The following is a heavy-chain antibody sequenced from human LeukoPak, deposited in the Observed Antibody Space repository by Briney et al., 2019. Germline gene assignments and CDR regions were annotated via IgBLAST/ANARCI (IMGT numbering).Heavy chain of an antibody. CDR2: INHSGST. V-gene: IGHV4-34*01. D-gene: IGHD2-15*01. CDR1: GGSFSGYY. Sequence: SETLSLTCAVYGGSFSGYYWSWIRQPPGKGLECIGEINHSGSTNYNPSLKSRATISVDTSKNQFSLKLSSVTAADTAVYYCARGENIYCSGGSCYSGWFDPWGQGTLVTVSS. CDR3: ARGENIYCSGGSCYSGWFDP. J-gene: IGHJ5*02.